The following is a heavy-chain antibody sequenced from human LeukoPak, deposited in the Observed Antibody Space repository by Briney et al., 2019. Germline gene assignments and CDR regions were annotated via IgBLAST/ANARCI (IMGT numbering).Heavy chain of an antibody. CDR1: GLTFSNAW. CDR3: LRGDRRDY. Sequence: GGSLRLSCAASGLTFSNAWMNWVRQAPGKGLEWVSSIDSSGGYMFYADSVKGRFIISRDNAKDSLYLQMNSLRVEDTAVYYCLRGDRRDYWGQGTLVTVSS. CDR2: IDSSGGYM. J-gene: IGHJ4*02. V-gene: IGHV3-21*06.